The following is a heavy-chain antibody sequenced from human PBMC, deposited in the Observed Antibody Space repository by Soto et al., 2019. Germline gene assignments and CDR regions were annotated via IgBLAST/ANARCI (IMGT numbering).Heavy chain of an antibody. J-gene: IGHJ4*02. CDR2: INPSGGST. CDR1: GYTFTSYY. CDR3: ARGESNWKTPFDY. D-gene: IGHD1-20*01. V-gene: IGHV1-46*01. Sequence: QVQLVQSGAEVKKPGASVKVSCKASGYTFTSYYMHWVRQAPGQGLEWMGIINPSGGSTSYAQKFQGRVTRTWDTXTSTVYMELSSLRSEDTAVYYCARGESNWKTPFDYWGQGTLVTVSS.